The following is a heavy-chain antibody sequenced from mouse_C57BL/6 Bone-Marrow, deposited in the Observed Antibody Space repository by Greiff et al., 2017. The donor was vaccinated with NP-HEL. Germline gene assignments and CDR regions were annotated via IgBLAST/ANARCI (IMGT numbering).Heavy chain of an antibody. Sequence: EVQLQQSGPGMVKPSQSLSLTCTVTGYSITSGYDWHWIRHFPGNKLEWMGYISYSGSTNYNPSLKSRISITHDTSKNHFFLKLNSVTTEDTATYYCASHGNSAWFAYWGQGTLVTVSA. J-gene: IGHJ3*01. CDR2: ISYSGST. V-gene: IGHV3-1*01. D-gene: IGHD2-1*01. CDR3: ASHGNSAWFAY. CDR1: GYSITSGYD.